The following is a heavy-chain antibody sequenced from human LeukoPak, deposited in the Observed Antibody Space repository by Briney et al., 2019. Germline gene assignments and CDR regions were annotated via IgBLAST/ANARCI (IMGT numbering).Heavy chain of an antibody. Sequence: GASVKVSCKASGYTFTDYYMHWVRQAPGQGLEWMGIINPSGGSTGYAQKFQGRVTMTRDTSTSTVYMELSSLRSEDTAVYYCARDRDGGSYFDAFDIWGQGSMVSVSS. CDR2: INPSGGST. J-gene: IGHJ3*02. D-gene: IGHD1-26*01. V-gene: IGHV1-46*01. CDR3: ARDRDGGSYFDAFDI. CDR1: GYTFTDYY.